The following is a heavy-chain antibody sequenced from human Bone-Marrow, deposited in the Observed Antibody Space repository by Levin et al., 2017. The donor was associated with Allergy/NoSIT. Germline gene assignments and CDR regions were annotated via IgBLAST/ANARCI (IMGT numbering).Heavy chain of an antibody. CDR1: GYTFSELS. CDR2: FDPESGER. Sequence: ASVKVSCKVSGYTFSELSIYWVRQAPGEGLEWMGGFDPESGERVYAQRFQGRVTVTEDTSTDTAYMELRGLTSEDTAVFYCSTEAGTTSGVVTPFWGEGTVVTVSS. CDR3: STEAGTTSGVVTPF. V-gene: IGHV1-24*01. J-gene: IGHJ1*01. D-gene: IGHD4-23*01.